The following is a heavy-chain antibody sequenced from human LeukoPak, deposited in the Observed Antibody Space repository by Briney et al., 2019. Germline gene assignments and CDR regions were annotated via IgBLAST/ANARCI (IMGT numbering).Heavy chain of an antibody. Sequence: SETLSLTCTVSGSSISGYYWNWIRQPAGKGLEWIGRLHPSGATYYNPSLKSRVTISVDTSKNQFSLKLSSVTAADTAVYYCARWGDGGSGYGDWFDPWGQGTLVTVSS. CDR1: GSSISGYY. V-gene: IGHV4-4*07. CDR2: LHPSGAT. D-gene: IGHD5-12*01. CDR3: ARWGDGGSGYGDWFDP. J-gene: IGHJ5*02.